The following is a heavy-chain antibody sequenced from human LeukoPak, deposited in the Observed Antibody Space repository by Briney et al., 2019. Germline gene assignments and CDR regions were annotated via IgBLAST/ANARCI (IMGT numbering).Heavy chain of an antibody. Sequence: GGSLRLSCAASGFTFSSYAMSWVRQAPGKGLEWVSAIRNSGSDTYYPDSVRGWFTISRDNSKNTLSLQMNSLRAEDTAIYYCAKVVTSGSYYYFDFWGQGTLVTVSS. J-gene: IGHJ4*02. V-gene: IGHV3-23*01. CDR1: GFTFSSYA. CDR3: AKVVTSGSYYYFDF. CDR2: IRNSGSDT. D-gene: IGHD1-26*01.